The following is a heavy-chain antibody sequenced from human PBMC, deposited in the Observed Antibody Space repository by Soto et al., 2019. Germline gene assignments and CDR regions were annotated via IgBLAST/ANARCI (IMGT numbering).Heavy chain of an antibody. CDR2: ISGSGGTT. J-gene: IGHJ3*02. CDR1: GFTFSSYA. D-gene: IGHD6-19*01. V-gene: IGHV3-23*01. CDR3: AKTANGWFSAFDI. Sequence: EVQLLESGGGLVQPGGSLRLSCAASGFTFSSYAMSWVRQAPGKGLEWVSAISGSGGTTYYADSVKGRFTFSRDNSKNTLYLQMNSLRAEDTAVYYWAKTANGWFSAFDIWGQGTMVTVSS.